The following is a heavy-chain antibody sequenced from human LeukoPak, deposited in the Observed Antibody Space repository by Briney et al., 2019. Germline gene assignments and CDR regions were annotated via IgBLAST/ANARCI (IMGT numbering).Heavy chain of an antibody. CDR2: ISGSGGST. V-gene: IGHV3-23*01. J-gene: IGHJ3*02. CDR1: GFTFSSYA. CDR3: AKGQSYYDSSGSGI. D-gene: IGHD3-22*01. Sequence: GGSLRLTCAASGFTFSSYAMSWVRQAPGKGLEWVSAISGSGGSTYYADSVKGRFTISRDNSKNTLYLQMNSLRAEDTAVYYCAKGQSYYDSSGSGIWGQGTMVTVSS.